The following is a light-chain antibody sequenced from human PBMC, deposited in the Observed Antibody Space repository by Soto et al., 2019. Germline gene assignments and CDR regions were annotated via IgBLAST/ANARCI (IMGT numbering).Light chain of an antibody. CDR2: TNN. CDR3: ATWDDNLKGV. CDR1: TSNIGSHT. Sequence: QSVLTQPPSASGTPGQRVTIACSGSTSNIGSHTVNWYQRLPGTAPKLLINTNNQRPSGVPDRFSGYKSDTSASLVISGLQSEDEADYYCATWDDNLKGVFGTGTKLTVL. J-gene: IGLJ1*01. V-gene: IGLV1-44*01.